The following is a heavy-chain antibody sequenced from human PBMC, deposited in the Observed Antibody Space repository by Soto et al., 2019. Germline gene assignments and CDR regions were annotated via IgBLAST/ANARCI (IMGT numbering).Heavy chain of an antibody. CDR1: GYTFTSYG. CDR2: ISAYNGNT. CDR3: ARPKYCRGGSCYYFAY. J-gene: IGHJ4*02. V-gene: IGHV1-18*01. D-gene: IGHD2-15*01. Sequence: GASVKVSCKASGYTFTSYGISWVRQAPGQGLEWMGWISAYNGNTNYAQKLQGRVTMTTDTSTSTAYMELRSLRSDDTAVYYCARPKYCRGGSCYYFAYWGQGTLVPVSS.